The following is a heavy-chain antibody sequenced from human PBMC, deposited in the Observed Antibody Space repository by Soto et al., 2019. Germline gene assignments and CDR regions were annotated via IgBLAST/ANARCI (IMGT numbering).Heavy chain of an antibody. CDR2: SSVNGEKT. D-gene: IGHD3-16*01. Sequence: GGSLRLSSSTSGFTFTKSAMHWVRQAPGKGLEYVSGSSVNGEKTYYADSVKGRVIISRDSSKNTLYLQMSSLRVDDTAVYYCVKDRCVNWGFYGMDVWGQGTTVTVSS. V-gene: IGHV3-64D*06. CDR1: GFTFTKSA. J-gene: IGHJ6*02. CDR3: VKDRCVNWGFYGMDV.